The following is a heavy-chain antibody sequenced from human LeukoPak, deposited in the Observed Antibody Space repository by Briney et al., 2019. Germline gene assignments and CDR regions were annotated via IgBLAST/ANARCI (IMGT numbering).Heavy chain of an antibody. CDR2: IYYSGST. CDR3: ARVGSARRWYFDL. V-gene: IGHV4-31*03. CDR1: GGSISSGGYY. J-gene: IGHJ2*01. Sequence: SQTLSLTCTVSGGSISSGGYYWSWIRQQPGKGLEWIGYIYYSGSTYYNPSLKSRVTTSVDTSKNHFSLKLTSVTAADTAVYYCARVGSARRWYFDLWGRGTLVTVSS.